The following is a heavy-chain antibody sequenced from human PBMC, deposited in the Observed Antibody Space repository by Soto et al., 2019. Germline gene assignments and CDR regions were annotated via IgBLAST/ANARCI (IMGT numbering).Heavy chain of an antibody. CDR2: IFWDDDK. D-gene: IGHD5-18*01. CDR1: GCSLSPSGVG. Sequence: SGPTLENPTQTLGLTCTFSGCSLSPSGVGVGWIRQPPGKALEWLGIIFWDDDKRYRPSLKTRLTITKDTSKNQLVLTMTNMGPVDTATYYCAHLPWKQLWPRAPVVNWGQGIPVTVS. CDR3: AHLPWKQLWPRAPVVN. J-gene: IGHJ4*02. V-gene: IGHV2-5*02.